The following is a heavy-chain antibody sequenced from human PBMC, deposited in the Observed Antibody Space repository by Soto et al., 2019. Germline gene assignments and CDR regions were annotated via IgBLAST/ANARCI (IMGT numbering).Heavy chain of an antibody. V-gene: IGHV1-69*02. CDR3: ARELKYSSSPQYFDY. CDR1: GGTFSSYT. D-gene: IGHD6-6*01. J-gene: IGHJ4*02. Sequence: GASVKVSCKASGGTFSSYTISWVRQAPGQGLEWMGRIIPILGIANYAQKFQGRVTITADKSTSTAYMELSSLRSEDTAVYYCARELKYSSSPQYFDYWGQGTLVTVSS. CDR2: IIPILGIA.